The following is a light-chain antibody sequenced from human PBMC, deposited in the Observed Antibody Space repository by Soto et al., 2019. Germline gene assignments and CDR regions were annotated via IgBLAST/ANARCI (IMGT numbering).Light chain of an antibody. V-gene: IGKV3-20*01. Sequence: EIVLTQSPGTLSLSPGERATLSCRASQSVGSSYLAWYQQKPGQAPRLLIYGTSSRATGIPDRISGRGSGKDFSLTFSRLEPEDFAVYYCQEYGSSRTFGQGTKVDI. CDR1: QSVGSSY. J-gene: IGKJ1*01. CDR3: QEYGSSRT. CDR2: GTS.